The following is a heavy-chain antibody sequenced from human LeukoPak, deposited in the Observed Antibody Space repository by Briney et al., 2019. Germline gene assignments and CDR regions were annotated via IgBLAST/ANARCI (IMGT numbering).Heavy chain of an antibody. J-gene: IGHJ6*02. Sequence: GGPLRLSCAASGFTFSSFGMHWVRQVPGKGLEWVAVISYDGTRKYYAGSVKGRFTISRDDSKNTLYLEMNSLRAEDTAVYYCAKRQKPTSGGMDVWGQGTTVTVSS. V-gene: IGHV3-30*18. CDR3: AKRQKPTSGGMDV. CDR2: ISYDGTRK. CDR1: GFTFSSFG.